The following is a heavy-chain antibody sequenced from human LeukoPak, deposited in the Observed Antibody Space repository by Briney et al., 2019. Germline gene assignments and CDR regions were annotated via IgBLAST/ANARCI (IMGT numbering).Heavy chain of an antibody. D-gene: IGHD6-13*01. CDR2: IDTSGNT. V-gene: IGHV4-4*07. CDR1: GVSISSYY. Sequence: SETLSLTCTVSGVSISSYYWSWIRQPAGKGLEWIGRIDTSGNTNCKPSLKSRVTMSVDTSKNQFSLKLSSVTAADTAVYYCARVSSSWYQDWYFDLWGRGTLVTVSS. J-gene: IGHJ2*01. CDR3: ARVSSSWYQDWYFDL.